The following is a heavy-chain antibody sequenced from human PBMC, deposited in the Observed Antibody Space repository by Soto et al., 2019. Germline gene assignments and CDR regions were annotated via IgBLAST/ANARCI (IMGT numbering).Heavy chain of an antibody. J-gene: IGHJ3*02. Sequence: ASVKVSCKASGYTFTSYGISWVRQAPGQGLEWMGWISAYNGNTNYAQKLQGRVTMTTDTSTSTAYVELRSLRSDDTAVYYCARAARPVDAFDIWGQGTMVTVSS. D-gene: IGHD6-6*01. CDR2: ISAYNGNT. V-gene: IGHV1-18*01. CDR1: GYTFTSYG. CDR3: ARAARPVDAFDI.